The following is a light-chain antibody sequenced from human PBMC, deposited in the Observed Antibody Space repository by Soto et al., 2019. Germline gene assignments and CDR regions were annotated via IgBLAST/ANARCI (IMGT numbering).Light chain of an antibody. CDR1: SSDVGGYNY. CDR3: SSYTSTNTLV. CDR2: EVS. J-gene: IGLJ3*02. Sequence: QSVLTQPASVSGSPGQSITISCTGTSSDVGGYNYVSWYQQYPGKAPKLMIFEVSNRPSGVSNRFSGSKSGNTASLAIAGLQADDEADYYCSSYTSTNTLVFGGGTKLTVL. V-gene: IGLV2-14*01.